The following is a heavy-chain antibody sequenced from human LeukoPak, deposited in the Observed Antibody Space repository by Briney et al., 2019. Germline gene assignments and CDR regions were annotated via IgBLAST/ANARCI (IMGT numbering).Heavy chain of an antibody. V-gene: IGHV4-34*01. CDR2: INHSGST. CDR3: ARVPFPILTDSIPFDY. D-gene: IGHD3-9*01. CDR1: GGSFSGYY. Sequence: SETLSLTCAVYGGSFSGYYWSWIRQPPGKGLEWIGEINHSGSTSYNPSLKSRVTISVDTSKNQFSLKLSSVTAADTAVYYCARVPFPILTDSIPFDYWGQGTLVTVSS. J-gene: IGHJ4*02.